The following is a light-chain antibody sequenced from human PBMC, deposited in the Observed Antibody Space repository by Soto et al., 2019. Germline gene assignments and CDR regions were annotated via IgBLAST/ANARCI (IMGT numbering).Light chain of an antibody. CDR2: NNN. J-gene: IGLJ2*01. V-gene: IGLV1-44*01. CDR3: AAWDDTLKSVV. Sequence: QSVLTQPPSASGTPGQRVTVSCSGSSSNIGSDNVNWYQQLPGTAPKLLIYNNNQRPSGVPDRFSGSKSGTSASLAISGLQSEDEGDYYCAAWDDTLKSVVFGGGTKLTVL. CDR1: SSNIGSDN.